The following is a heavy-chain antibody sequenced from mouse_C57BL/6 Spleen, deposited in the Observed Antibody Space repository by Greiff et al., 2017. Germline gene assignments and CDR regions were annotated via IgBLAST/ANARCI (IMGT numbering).Heavy chain of an antibody. Sequence: EVQLQESGPELVKPGASVKMSCKASGYTFTDYNMHWVKQSHGKSLEWIGYINPNNGGTSYNQKFKGKATLTVNKSSSTAYMELRSLTSEDSAVYYCARSPQLVTDAMDYWGQGTSVTVSS. CDR3: ARSPQLVTDAMDY. J-gene: IGHJ4*01. V-gene: IGHV1-22*01. D-gene: IGHD2-13*01. CDR2: INPNNGGT. CDR1: GYTFTDYN.